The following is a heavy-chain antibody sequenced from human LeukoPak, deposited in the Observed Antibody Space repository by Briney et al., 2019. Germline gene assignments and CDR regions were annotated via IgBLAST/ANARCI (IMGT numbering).Heavy chain of an antibody. V-gene: IGHV1-69*04. CDR1: GGIFSSYA. J-gene: IGHJ4*02. CDR3: ARDLPPYYFDY. Sequence: GSSVKVSCKASGGIFSSYAISWVRQAPGQGLEWMGRIIPILGIANYAQKFQGRVTITADKSTSTAYMDLSSLRPEDTAVYYCARDLPPYYFDYWGQGTLVTVSP. CDR2: IIPILGIA.